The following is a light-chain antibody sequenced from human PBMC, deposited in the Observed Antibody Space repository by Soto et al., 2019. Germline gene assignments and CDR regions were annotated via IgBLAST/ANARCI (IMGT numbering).Light chain of an antibody. CDR1: QSLLHSNGYNY. V-gene: IGKV2-28*01. CDR3: MQELQTPGT. J-gene: IGKJ1*01. CDR2: LGS. Sequence: DIVMTQSPLSLPVTPGEPASISCRSSQSLLHSNGYNYLDWYLQKPGQSPQLLIYLGSNRASGVPDRFSGSGSGTDFTLKISRVEAEDLGVYYCMQELQTPGTFGQGTKVEIK.